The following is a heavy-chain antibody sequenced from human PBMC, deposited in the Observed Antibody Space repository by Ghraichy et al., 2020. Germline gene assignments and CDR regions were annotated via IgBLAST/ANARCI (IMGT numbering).Heavy chain of an antibody. Sequence: GESLNISCAASGFTFSNYPMSWVRQAPGKGLEWVTGFTGSDGRTYYADSVKGRFTISRDNSKNTLYLQMNSLRAEDTAVYYCARGGRQYCSGAGCYSDFYYWGQGTLVTVSS. V-gene: IGHV3-23*01. J-gene: IGHJ4*02. CDR1: GFTFSNYP. CDR2: FTGSDGRT. CDR3: ARGGRQYCSGAGCYSDFYY. D-gene: IGHD2-2*01.